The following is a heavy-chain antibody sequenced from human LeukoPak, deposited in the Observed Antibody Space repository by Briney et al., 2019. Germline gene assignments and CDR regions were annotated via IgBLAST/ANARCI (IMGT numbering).Heavy chain of an antibody. Sequence: GGSLRLSCAASGFTLSSYSMNWVRQAPGKGLEWVSSISSSSSYIYYADSVKGRFTISRDNAKNSLYLQMNSLRAEDTAVYYCAREGSNYDDAFDIWGQGTMVTVSS. D-gene: IGHD4-11*01. CDR1: GFTLSSYS. J-gene: IGHJ3*02. CDR2: ISSSSSYI. CDR3: AREGSNYDDAFDI. V-gene: IGHV3-21*01.